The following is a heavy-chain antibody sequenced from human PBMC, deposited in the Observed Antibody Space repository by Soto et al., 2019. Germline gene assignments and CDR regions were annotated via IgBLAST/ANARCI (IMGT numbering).Heavy chain of an antibody. CDR1: GGTFSSYA. CDR3: ARGMATKKLTPRFYYGMDA. Sequence: SVKVSCKASGGTFSSYAISWVRQAPGQGLEGMGGIIPIFGTANYAQKFQGRVTITADESTSTAYMELSSLRSEDTAVYYCARGMATKKLTPRFYYGMDAWGQGTTVTVSS. D-gene: IGHD5-12*01. V-gene: IGHV1-69*13. J-gene: IGHJ6*02. CDR2: IIPIFGTA.